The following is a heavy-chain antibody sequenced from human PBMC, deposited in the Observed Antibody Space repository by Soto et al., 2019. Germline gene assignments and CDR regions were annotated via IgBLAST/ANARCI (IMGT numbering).Heavy chain of an antibody. D-gene: IGHD6-13*01. Sequence: GESLKISCKGSGYSFTSYWIGWVRQMPGKGLEWMGIIYPGDSDTRYSPSFQGQVTISADKSISTAYLQWSSLKASDTAMYYCARVSGIAASRLPPNDAFDIWGQGTMVTVSS. CDR3: ARVSGIAASRLPPNDAFDI. J-gene: IGHJ3*02. CDR1: GYSFTSYW. V-gene: IGHV5-51*01. CDR2: IYPGDSDT.